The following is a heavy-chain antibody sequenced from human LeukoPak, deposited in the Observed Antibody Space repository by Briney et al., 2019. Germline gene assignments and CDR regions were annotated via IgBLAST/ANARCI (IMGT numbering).Heavy chain of an antibody. CDR2: INPNSGGT. D-gene: IGHD3-10*01. CDR3: ARSHTSGSYYTL. V-gene: IGHV1-2*02. Sequence: VASVKVSCKASGYTFTGYYMHWVRQAPGQGLEWMGWINPNSGGTNYAQKFQGRVTMTRDTSISTAYMELSSLRSDDTAVYYCARSHTSGSYYTLWGQGTLVTVSS. J-gene: IGHJ4*02. CDR1: GYTFTGYY.